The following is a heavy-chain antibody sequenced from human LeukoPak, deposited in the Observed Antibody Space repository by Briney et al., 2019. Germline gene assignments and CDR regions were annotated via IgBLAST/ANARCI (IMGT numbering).Heavy chain of an antibody. Sequence: GASVKVSCKASGYTFTSYGISWVRQAPGQGLEWMGWISAYNGNTNYAQKLQGRVTMTTDTSTSTAYMELRSLRSDDTAVYYCASSNQGDGYSYGYSCDYWGQGTLVTVSS. CDR2: ISAYNGNT. V-gene: IGHV1-18*01. D-gene: IGHD5-18*01. J-gene: IGHJ4*02. CDR3: ASSNQGDGYSYGYSCDY. CDR1: GYTFTSYG.